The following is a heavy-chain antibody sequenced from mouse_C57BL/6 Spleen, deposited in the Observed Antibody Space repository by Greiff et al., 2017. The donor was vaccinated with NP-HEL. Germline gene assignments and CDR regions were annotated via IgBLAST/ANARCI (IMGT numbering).Heavy chain of an antibody. J-gene: IGHJ3*01. CDR1: GYAFSSSW. CDR2: IYPGDGDT. Sequence: VQLQQSGPELVKPGASVKISCKASGYAFSSSWMNWVKQRPGKGLEWIGRIYPGDGDTNYNGKFKGKATLTADKSSSTAYMQLSSLTSEDSAVYFCARPAQVWFAYWGQGTLVTVSA. V-gene: IGHV1-82*01. D-gene: IGHD3-2*02. CDR3: ARPAQVWFAY.